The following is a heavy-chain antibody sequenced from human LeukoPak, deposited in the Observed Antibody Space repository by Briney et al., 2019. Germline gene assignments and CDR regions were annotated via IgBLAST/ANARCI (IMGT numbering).Heavy chain of an antibody. CDR2: IIPIFGTA. D-gene: IGHD6-19*01. Sequence: ISXVRXXPGQGLEWMGGIIPIFGTANYAQKFQGRVTITADESTSTAYMELSSLRSEDTAVYYCARVGGSSGSWGQGTLVTVSS. CDR3: ARVGGSSGS. V-gene: IGHV1-69*01. J-gene: IGHJ5*02.